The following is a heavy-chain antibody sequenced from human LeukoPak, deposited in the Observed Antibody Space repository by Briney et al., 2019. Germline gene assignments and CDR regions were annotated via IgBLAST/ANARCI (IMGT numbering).Heavy chain of an antibody. CDR3: ARPIPAGYSSSWYSFDY. CDR1: GFTFSSYS. Sequence: GGSLRLSCAASGFTFSSYSMNWVRQAPGKGLEWVSSISSSSSYIYYADSVKGRFTISRDNAKNSLYLQMNSLRAEDTAVYYCARPIPAGYSSSWYSFDYWGQGTLVTVSS. D-gene: IGHD6-13*01. V-gene: IGHV3-21*01. CDR2: ISSSSSYI. J-gene: IGHJ4*02.